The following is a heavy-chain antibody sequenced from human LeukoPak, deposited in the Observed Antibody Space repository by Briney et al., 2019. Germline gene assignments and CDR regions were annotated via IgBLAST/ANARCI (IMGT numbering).Heavy chain of an antibody. CDR3: ARESLGGSRFDS. D-gene: IGHD1-26*01. CDR2: INGNGDYT. CDR1: GYTFGTYA. V-gene: IGHV3-23*01. Sequence: GGSLRLSCSASGYTFGTYAMGWVRQAPGKGLEWLAGINGNGDYTYYADSVEGQFTISRDNSSNTLYLQMNSLRAGDTALYFCARESLGGSRFDSWGQGRLVTVSS. J-gene: IGHJ4*02.